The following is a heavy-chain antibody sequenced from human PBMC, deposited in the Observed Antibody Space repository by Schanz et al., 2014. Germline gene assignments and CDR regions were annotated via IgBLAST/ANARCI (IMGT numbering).Heavy chain of an antibody. CDR2: IIPILDIT. V-gene: IGHV1-69*04. Sequence: QVQLVQSGAEVKKPGSSVKVSCKASGGTFSSFAIFWVRQAPGQGLEWMGTIIPILDITNYAQKLQGRVTMTTDTSTSTAYMELRSLRSDDTAVYYCARDNLVSSSWYNYYGMDVWGQGTTVTVSS. CDR1: GGTFSSFA. D-gene: IGHD6-13*01. CDR3: ARDNLVSSSWYNYYGMDV. J-gene: IGHJ6*02.